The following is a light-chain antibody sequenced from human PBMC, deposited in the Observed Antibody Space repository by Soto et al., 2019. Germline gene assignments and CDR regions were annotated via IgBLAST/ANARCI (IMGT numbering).Light chain of an antibody. Sequence: EIVMTQSPATLSVSPGERATLSCRASQSVSSNLAWYQQKPGQAPRLLIYGASTRATGIPARFSGSGSGTEFTLTISSLQSEDFAVYYCPQYKNWPPGFGQGTKVEIK. J-gene: IGKJ1*01. CDR3: PQYKNWPPG. V-gene: IGKV3-15*01. CDR1: QSVSSN. CDR2: GAS.